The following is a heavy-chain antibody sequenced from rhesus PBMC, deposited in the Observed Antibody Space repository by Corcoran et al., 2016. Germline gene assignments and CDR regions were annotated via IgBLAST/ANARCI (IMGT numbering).Heavy chain of an antibody. J-gene: IGHJ4*01. CDR3: ARGCTYRGCPLVQIDY. Sequence: QLQLQESGPGLVKPSETLSLTCAVSGDSISNNHWVWIRQPPGKGLEWIGRIFGGGGNTDNNPSLKRRVTISTDTSKNQFSLKVNSVIAADTAVYYCARGCTYRGCPLVQIDYWGQGVLVTVSS. V-gene: IGHV4-173*01. CDR2: IFGGGGNT. CDR1: GDSISNNH. D-gene: IGHD2-21*01.